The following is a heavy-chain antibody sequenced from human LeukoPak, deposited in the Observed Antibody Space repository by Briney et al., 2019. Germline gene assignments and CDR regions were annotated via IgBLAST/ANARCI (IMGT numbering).Heavy chain of an antibody. V-gene: IGHV3-21*01. CDR3: ARHVVAVGFDY. J-gene: IGHJ4*02. Sequence: PGGSLRLSCAASGFIFSSYSMSWVRQAPGKGLEWVSSISTSSSYIYYADSLKGRFTISRDNAKNSLYLQMNSLRAEDTAIYYCARHVVAVGFDYWGQGTLVTVSS. CDR2: ISTSSSYI. CDR1: GFIFSSYS. D-gene: IGHD3-22*01.